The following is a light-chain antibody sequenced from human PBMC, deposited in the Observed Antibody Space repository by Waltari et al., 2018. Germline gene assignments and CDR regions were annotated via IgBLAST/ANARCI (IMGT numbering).Light chain of an antibody. Sequence: QLVLTQSPSASASLGASVKLTCTLDSGHSPNIFAWLPQQPEEGPRYLMKINSEGSHSKGDEIPDRFSGSSSGAERYLTISSVQAEDEADYYCQTGGHGTWVFGGGTKLTVL. CDR2: INSEGSH. J-gene: IGLJ3*02. CDR1: SGHSPNI. V-gene: IGLV4-69*01. CDR3: QTGGHGTWV.